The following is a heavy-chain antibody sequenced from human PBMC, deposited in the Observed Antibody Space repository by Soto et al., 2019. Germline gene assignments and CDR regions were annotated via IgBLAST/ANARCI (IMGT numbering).Heavy chain of an antibody. D-gene: IGHD6-13*01. J-gene: IGHJ5*02. CDR1: GGSISSYY. CDR3: ARMRVAAAGYNWFDP. V-gene: IGHV4-59*08. Sequence: ETLSLTCTVSGGSISSYYWSWIRQPPGKGLEWIGYIYYSGSTNYNPSLKSRVTISVDTSKNQFSLKLSSVTAADTAVYYCARMRVAAAGYNWFDPWGQGTLVTVSS. CDR2: IYYSGST.